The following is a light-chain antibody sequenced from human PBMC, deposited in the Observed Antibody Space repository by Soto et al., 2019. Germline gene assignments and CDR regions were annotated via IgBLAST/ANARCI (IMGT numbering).Light chain of an antibody. CDR2: DAS. J-gene: IGKJ4*01. CDR3: QQRINWPLT. V-gene: IGKV3-11*01. CDR1: QSVSSF. Sequence: EIVLTQSPATLSLSPGERATLSCRASQSVSSFLAWYQQKPGQAPRLLIYDASNRATGIPTRFSGSGSGTDVPLTISSLEPEDFAVYYCQQRINWPLTFGGGTKVEIK.